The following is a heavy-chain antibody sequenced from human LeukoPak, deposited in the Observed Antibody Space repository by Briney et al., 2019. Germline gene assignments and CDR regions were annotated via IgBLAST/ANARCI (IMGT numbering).Heavy chain of an antibody. J-gene: IGHJ4*02. V-gene: IGHV4-30-2*01. CDR2: IYHSGST. Sequence: PSQTLSLTCTVSGGSISSGGYYWSWIRQPPGKGLEWIGYIYHSGSTYYNPSLKSRVTISVDRSKNQFSLKLSSVTAADTAVYCCAGSTPPTSWGQGTLVTVSS. CDR3: AGSTPPTS. CDR1: GGSISSGGYY. D-gene: IGHD2-15*01.